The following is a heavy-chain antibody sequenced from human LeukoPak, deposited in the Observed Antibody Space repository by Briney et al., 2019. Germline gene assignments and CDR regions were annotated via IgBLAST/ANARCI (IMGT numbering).Heavy chain of an antibody. CDR3: AKSRATYYYYYGMDV. J-gene: IGHJ6*02. CDR2: ISYDGSNK. V-gene: IGHV3-30*18. Sequence: GRSLRLSCAASGFTFSSYGMHWVRQAPGKGLEWVAVISYDGSNKYYADSVKGRFTISRDNSKNTLYLQMNSLRAADTAVYYCAKSRATYYYYYGMDVWGQGTTVTVSS. CDR1: GFTFSSYG.